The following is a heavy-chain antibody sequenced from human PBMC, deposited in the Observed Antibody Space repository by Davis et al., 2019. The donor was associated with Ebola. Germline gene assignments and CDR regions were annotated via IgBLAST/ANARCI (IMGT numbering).Heavy chain of an antibody. CDR2: IYYSGNV. J-gene: IGHJ5*02. CDR3: ARHKGLDP. V-gene: IGHV4-59*08. Sequence: SETLSLTCTVTGGSMTNHFWSWIRQPPGKGLEWIGNIYYSGNVNYNPSLKSRVTISLDTSKNQFSLKVRSVTAADTAVYYCARHKGLDPWGQGTLVTVSS. CDR1: GGSMTNHF.